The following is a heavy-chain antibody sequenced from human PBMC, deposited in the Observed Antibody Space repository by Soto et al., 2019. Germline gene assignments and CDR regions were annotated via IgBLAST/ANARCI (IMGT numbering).Heavy chain of an antibody. CDR1: VFTFSSYA. V-gene: IGHV3-23*01. CDR2: ISGSGGST. D-gene: IGHD3-10*01. Sequence: VGSLRLSCASSVFTFSSYAMSCVRHSPGKWLEWVSAISGSGGSTYYADSVKGRFTISRDNSKNTLYLQMNSLRAEDTAVYYCATDRGITMVRGGGGNDEYFQHWGQGTLVSVSS. J-gene: IGHJ1*01. CDR3: ATDRGITMVRGGGGNDEYFQH.